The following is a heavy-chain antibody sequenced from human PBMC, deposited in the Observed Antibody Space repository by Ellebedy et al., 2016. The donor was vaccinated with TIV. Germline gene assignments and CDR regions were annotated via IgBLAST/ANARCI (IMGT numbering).Heavy chain of an antibody. CDR1: GFKFDDYG. Sequence: GGSLRLSXAASGFKFDDYGMSWVRQAPGKGLEWVSGINWNGDVTGYADSVKGRFTISRDNAKNSLYPQMNSLRAEDTALYHCARAAEYYDGSAYYPHYFDYWGQGILVTVSA. CDR2: INWNGDVT. CDR3: ARAAEYYDGSAYYPHYFDY. J-gene: IGHJ4*02. V-gene: IGHV3-20*01. D-gene: IGHD3-22*01.